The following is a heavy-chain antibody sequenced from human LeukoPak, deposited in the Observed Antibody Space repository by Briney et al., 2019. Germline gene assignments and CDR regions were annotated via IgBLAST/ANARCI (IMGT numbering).Heavy chain of an antibody. CDR1: GGSISSYY. Sequence: KTSETLSLTCTVSGGSISSYYWSWIRQPPGKGLEWIGYIYYSGSTNYNPSLKSRVTISVDTSKNQFSLKLSSVTAADTAVYYCARGGYCSSTSCSSWFDPWGQGTLVTVSS. CDR2: IYYSGST. J-gene: IGHJ5*02. CDR3: ARGGYCSSTSCSSWFDP. D-gene: IGHD2-2*01. V-gene: IGHV4-59*01.